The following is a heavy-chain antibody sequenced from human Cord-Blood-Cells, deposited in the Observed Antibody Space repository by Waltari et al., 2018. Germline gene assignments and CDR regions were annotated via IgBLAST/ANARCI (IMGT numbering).Heavy chain of an antibody. J-gene: IGHJ6*03. D-gene: IGHD4-4*01. CDR2: TYYSGST. Sequence: QVQLQESGPGLVKPSETLSLTRPVSGGSIMSYYWRWIRQPPGKGLEWIGYTYYSGSTNYNPSLKSRVTISVDTSKNQFSLKLSSVTAADTAVYYCARSGRELRYLLVYYYYMDVWGKGTTVTVSS. V-gene: IGHV4-59*01. CDR3: ARSGRELRYLLVYYYYMDV. CDR1: GGSIMSYY.